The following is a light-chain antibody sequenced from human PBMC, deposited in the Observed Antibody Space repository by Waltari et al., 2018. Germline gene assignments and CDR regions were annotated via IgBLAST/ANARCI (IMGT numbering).Light chain of an antibody. V-gene: IGKV3-20*01. CDR2: GAS. J-gene: IGKJ1*01. CDR3: QKYDRLPAT. Sequence: EIVLTQSPGTLSLSPGGIGTLSCRASQSVSRFLAWYQQKPGQAPRLLIYGASTRATGIPDRFSGSGSGTDFSLTISRLEPEDFAVYYCQKYDRLPATFGQGTKVEIK. CDR1: QSVSRF.